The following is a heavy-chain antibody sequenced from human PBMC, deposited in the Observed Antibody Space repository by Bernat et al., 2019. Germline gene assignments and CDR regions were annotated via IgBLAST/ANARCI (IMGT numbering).Heavy chain of an antibody. CDR1: GGSFSGYY. J-gene: IGHJ6*02. Sequence: QVQLQQWGAGLLKPSETLSLTCAVYGGSFSGYYWSWIRQPPGKGLEWIGSIYYSGSTYYNPSLKSRVTISVDTSKNQFSLKLSSVTAADTAVYYCARHSGSGSYLSGMDVWGQGTTVTVSS. D-gene: IGHD3-10*01. CDR2: IYYSGST. CDR3: ARHSGSGSYLSGMDV. V-gene: IGHV4-34*01.